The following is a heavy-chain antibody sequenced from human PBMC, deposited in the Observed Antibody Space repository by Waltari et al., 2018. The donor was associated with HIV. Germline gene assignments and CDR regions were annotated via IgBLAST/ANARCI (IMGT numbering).Heavy chain of an antibody. CDR3: ARRGVLTYYYTMDV. CDR1: GFTFRCYG. D-gene: IGHD3-10*01. J-gene: IGHJ6*02. Sequence: QVQLVESGGGVVQPGRSLRLSCAASGFTFRCYGMHWVRQAPGKGLEWGAVIWYDGSNKYYADSVKGRFSISRDNSKNTLYLQMNSLRAEDTAVYFCARRGVLTYYYTMDVWGQGTTVTVSS. V-gene: IGHV3-33*01. CDR2: IWYDGSNK.